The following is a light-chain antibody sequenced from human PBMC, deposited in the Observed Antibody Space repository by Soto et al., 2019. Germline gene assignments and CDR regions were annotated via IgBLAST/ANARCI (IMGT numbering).Light chain of an antibody. CDR3: SSYADNTVV. Sequence: QSVLTQPPSASGSPGQSVAISCTGTSSDTSAYNYVSWYQQHPGKAPKLLLFEAGQRPSGVPDRFSGSKSGNTASLTVSGLLAEDEAVYYCSSYADNTVVFGGGTKLTVL. J-gene: IGLJ2*01. CDR2: EAG. CDR1: SSDTSAYNY. V-gene: IGLV2-8*01.